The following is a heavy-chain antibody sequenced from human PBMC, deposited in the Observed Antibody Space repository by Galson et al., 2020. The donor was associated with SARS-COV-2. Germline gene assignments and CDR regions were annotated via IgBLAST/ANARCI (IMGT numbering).Heavy chain of an antibody. Sequence: KIGESLKISCKGSGYSFTSYWISWVRQMPGKGLEWMGRIDPSDSYTNYSPSFQGHVTISADKSISTAYLQWSSLKASDTAMYYCARLPTKVNGYNIYYFDYWGQGTLVTVSS. D-gene: IGHD5-12*01. V-gene: IGHV5-10-1*01. CDR1: GYSFTSYW. J-gene: IGHJ4*02. CDR3: ARLPTKVNGYNIYYFDY. CDR2: IDPSDSYT.